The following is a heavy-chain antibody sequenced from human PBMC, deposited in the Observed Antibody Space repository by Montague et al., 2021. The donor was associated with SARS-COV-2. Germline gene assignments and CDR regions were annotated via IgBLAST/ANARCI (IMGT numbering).Heavy chain of an antibody. Sequence: SETLSLTCTVSGGSISSSSNYWGWIRQPPGKGLEWIGSIYYSGSTYYNSSLKSRVTTSVDTSKNQFSLKLNSVTAADTAVYYCARLIWFGELSSENWFDPWGQRTLVTVSS. V-gene: IGHV4-39*01. CDR2: IYYSGST. CDR1: GGSISSSSNY. D-gene: IGHD3-10*01. J-gene: IGHJ5*02. CDR3: ARLIWFGELSSENWFDP.